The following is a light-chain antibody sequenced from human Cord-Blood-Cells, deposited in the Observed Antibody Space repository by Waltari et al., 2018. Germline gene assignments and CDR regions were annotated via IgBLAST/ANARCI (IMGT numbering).Light chain of an antibody. Sequence: DIQMTQSPSSLSASVGDRVTITCRASQGISNSLAWYQQKPWKAPKLLLYAASRLESGVPSRFSGSGSGTDYTLTISSLQPEDFATYYCQQYYSTPITFGQGTRLEIK. CDR3: QQYYSTPIT. V-gene: IGKV1-NL1*01. J-gene: IGKJ5*01. CDR1: QGISNS. CDR2: AAS.